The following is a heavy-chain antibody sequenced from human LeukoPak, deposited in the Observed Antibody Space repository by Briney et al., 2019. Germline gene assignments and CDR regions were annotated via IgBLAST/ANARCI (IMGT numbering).Heavy chain of an antibody. CDR2: ISYDGSNK. CDR1: GFTFSRYA. J-gene: IGHJ4*02. D-gene: IGHD3-9*01. CDR3: ARDLSRYFDLSPDF. Sequence: GRSLRLSCTASGFTFSRYAMHWVRQAPGKGLEWVAVISYDGSNKYYADSVKGRFTISRDNSKNTLYLQMNSLRAEDTAVYYCARDLSRYFDLSPDFWGQGTLVTVSS. V-gene: IGHV3-30-3*01.